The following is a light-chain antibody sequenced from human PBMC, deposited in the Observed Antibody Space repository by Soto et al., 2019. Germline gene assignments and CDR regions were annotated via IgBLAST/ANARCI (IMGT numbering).Light chain of an antibody. J-gene: IGKJ1*01. Sequence: EIVLTQSPGTLSLSPGERATLSCRASQGVSSSYLAWYQHKPGQAPRLLIYGASNRATGIPDRFSGSGSGTDFTLTISRLEPEDFAVYYCQHYGASSWTFGQGTKVE. CDR1: QGVSSSY. CDR3: QHYGASSWT. CDR2: GAS. V-gene: IGKV3-20*01.